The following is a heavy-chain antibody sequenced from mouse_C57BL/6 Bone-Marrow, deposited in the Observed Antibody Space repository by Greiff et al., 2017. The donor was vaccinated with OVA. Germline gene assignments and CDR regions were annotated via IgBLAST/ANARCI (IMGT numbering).Heavy chain of an antibody. V-gene: IGHV5-12*01. CDR3: ARRHYYGSPYAMDY. D-gene: IGHD1-1*01. Sequence: EVQVVESGGGLVQPGGSLKLSCAASGFTFSDYYMYWVRQTPEKRLEWVAYISNGGGSTYYPDTVKGRFTISRDNAKNTLYLQMSRLKSEDTAMYYCARRHYYGSPYAMDYWGQGTSVTVSS. CDR2: ISNGGGST. J-gene: IGHJ4*01. CDR1: GFTFSDYY.